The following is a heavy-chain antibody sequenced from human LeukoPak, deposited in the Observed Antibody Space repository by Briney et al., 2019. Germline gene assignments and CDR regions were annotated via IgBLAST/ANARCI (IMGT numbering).Heavy chain of an antibody. CDR2: IYYSGST. J-gene: IGHJ6*02. CDR1: GGSISSYY. Sequence: ASETLSLTCTVSGGSISSYYWSWIRQPPGKGLEWIGYIYYSGSTNYNPSLKSRVTTSVDTSKNQFSLKLSSVTAADTAVYYCARYSGSLLLGPHYYYDSMDVWGQGTTVTVSS. V-gene: IGHV4-59*08. CDR3: ARYSGSLLLGPHYYYDSMDV. D-gene: IGHD1-26*01.